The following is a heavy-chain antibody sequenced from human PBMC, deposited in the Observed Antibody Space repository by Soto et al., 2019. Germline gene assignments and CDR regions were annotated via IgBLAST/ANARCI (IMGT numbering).Heavy chain of an antibody. V-gene: IGHV1-69*02. CDR3: ARGRNDVCIFDY. J-gene: IGHJ4*02. CDR2: IIPILGIA. D-gene: IGHD1-1*01. Sequence: QVQLVQSGAEVKKPGSSVKVSCKASGGTFSSYTISWVRQAPGQGLEWMGRIIPILGIANYAQKFQGRVTITADKSTSTAYMELSSLRSEDTAVYYCARGRNDVCIFDYWGQGTLVTVSS. CDR1: GGTFSSYT.